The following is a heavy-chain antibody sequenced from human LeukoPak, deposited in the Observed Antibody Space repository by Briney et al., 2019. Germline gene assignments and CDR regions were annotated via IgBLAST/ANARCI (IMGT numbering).Heavy chain of an antibody. V-gene: IGHV3-23*01. CDR1: GFTFSSYE. CDR3: AKENPHNDY. Sequence: GGSLRLSCAASGFTFSSYEMNWVRQAPGRGLEWVSAISGSGDSTYYADSVKGRFTISRDNSKNTLYLQMNSLRAEDTALYYCAKENPHNDYWGQGTLVTVSS. CDR2: ISGSGDST. J-gene: IGHJ4*02.